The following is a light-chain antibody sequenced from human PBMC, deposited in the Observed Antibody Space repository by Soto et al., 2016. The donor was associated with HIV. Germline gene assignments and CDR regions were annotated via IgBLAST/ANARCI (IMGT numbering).Light chain of an antibody. V-gene: IGLV3-25*03. CDR1: ALPKQY. CDR3: QSADSSGTYRV. CDR2: RDI. J-gene: IGLJ3*02. Sequence: SYELTQPPSVSVSPGQTARITCSGDALPKQYAYWYQQKPGQAPVLVIYRDIERPSGIPERFSGSSSGTTATLTISGVQAEDDADYYCQSADSSGTYRVFGGGTKLTVL.